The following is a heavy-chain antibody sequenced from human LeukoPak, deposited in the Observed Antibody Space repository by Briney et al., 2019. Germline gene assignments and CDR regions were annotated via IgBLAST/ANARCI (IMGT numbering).Heavy chain of an antibody. Sequence: GGSLRLSCTVSGLAFSSYAMNWVRQAPGKGPEWVSAISGNGVNTYYADSVKGRFTISRDNSKSTLFLQMNSLTAEDTAVYYCAKDPGGFVVTPIRYFQHWGQGTLVTVSS. V-gene: IGHV3-23*01. D-gene: IGHD3-16*01. CDR1: GLAFSSYA. CDR2: ISGNGVNT. CDR3: AKDPGGFVVTPIRYFQH. J-gene: IGHJ1*01.